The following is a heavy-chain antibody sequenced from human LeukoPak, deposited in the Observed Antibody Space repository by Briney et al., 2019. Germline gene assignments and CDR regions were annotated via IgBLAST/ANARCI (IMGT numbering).Heavy chain of an antibody. V-gene: IGHV3-23*01. CDR3: AKDPPQSTAAGTTPNP. Sequence: QSGGSLRLSCAASGFTFSSYAMSWVRQAPGKGLEWVSAISGSGGSTYYADSVKGRFTISRDNSKNTLYLQMNSLRAEDTAVYYCAKDPPQSTAAGTTPNPWGQGTLVTVSS. J-gene: IGHJ5*02. CDR2: ISGSGGST. CDR1: GFTFSSYA. D-gene: IGHD6-13*01.